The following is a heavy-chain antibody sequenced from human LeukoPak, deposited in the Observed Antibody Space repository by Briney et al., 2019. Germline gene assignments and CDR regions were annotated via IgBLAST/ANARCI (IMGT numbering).Heavy chain of an antibody. CDR3: ARESRAGYDDVWESYRYTGLDY. D-gene: IGHD3-16*02. CDR2: ISSSGSTI. Sequence: GGSLRLSCAASGFAFRTYEMNWVRQAPGKGLEWVSYISSSGSTIYYADSVKGRFTISRDNAKKSLCLQMNSLRAEDTAVYYCARESRAGYDDVWESYRYTGLDYWGQGTLVTVSS. V-gene: IGHV3-48*03. J-gene: IGHJ4*02. CDR1: GFAFRTYE.